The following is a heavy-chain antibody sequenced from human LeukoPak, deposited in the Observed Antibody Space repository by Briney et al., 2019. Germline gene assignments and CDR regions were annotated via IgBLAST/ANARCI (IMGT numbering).Heavy chain of an antibody. CDR3: ARGSYSSSWSRSFDY. J-gene: IGHJ4*02. CDR1: GFTFSSYA. CDR2: ISSNGGST. V-gene: IGHV3-64*01. D-gene: IGHD6-13*01. Sequence: TGGSLRLSCAASGFTFSSYAMHWVRQAPGKGLEYVSAISSNGGSTYYANSVKGRFTISRDNSKNTLYLQMGSLRAEDMAVYYCARGSYSSSWSRSFDYWGQGTLVTVSS.